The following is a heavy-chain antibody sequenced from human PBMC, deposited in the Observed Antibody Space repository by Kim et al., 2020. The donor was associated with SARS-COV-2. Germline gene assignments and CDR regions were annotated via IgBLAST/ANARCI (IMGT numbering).Heavy chain of an antibody. D-gene: IGHD2-15*01. CDR3: AKDLHRGVVVAAPDAFDI. J-gene: IGHJ3*02. V-gene: IGHV3-23*01. Sequence: GGSLRLSCAASGFTFSSYAMSWVRQAPGKGLEWVSAISGSGGSTYYADSVKGRFTISRDNSKNTLYLQMNSLRAEDTAVYYCAKDLHRGVVVAAPDAFDIWGQGTMVTVSS. CDR2: ISGSGGST. CDR1: GFTFSSYA.